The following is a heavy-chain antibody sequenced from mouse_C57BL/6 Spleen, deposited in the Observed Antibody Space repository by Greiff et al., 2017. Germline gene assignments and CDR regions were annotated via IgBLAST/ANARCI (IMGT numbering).Heavy chain of an antibody. CDR1: GYTFTDYN. V-gene: IGHV1-18*01. D-gene: IGHD2-5*01. CDR2: INPTNGGT. CDR3: ASRGYSNYGGFAY. J-gene: IGHJ3*01. Sequence: VQLQQSGPELVKPGASVKIPCKASGYTFTDYNMDWVKQSHGKSLEWIGDINPTNGGTIYNQKFKGKATLTVDKSSSTAYMELRSLTSEDTAVYYCASRGYSNYGGFAYWGQGTLVTVSA.